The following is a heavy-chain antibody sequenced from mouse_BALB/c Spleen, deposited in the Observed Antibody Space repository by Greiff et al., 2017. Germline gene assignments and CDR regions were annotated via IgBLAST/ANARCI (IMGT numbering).Heavy chain of an antibody. J-gene: IGHJ4*01. V-gene: IGHV1S81*02. CDR1: GYTFTSYW. CDR2: INPSNGRT. CDR3: ASPGYYYAMDY. Sequence: QVQLQQPGAELVKPGASVKLSCKASGYTFTSYWMHWVKHRPGQGLEWIGEINPSNGRTNYNEKFKSKATLTVDKSSSTAYMQLSSLTSEDSAVYYCASPGYYYAMDYWGQGTSVTVSS.